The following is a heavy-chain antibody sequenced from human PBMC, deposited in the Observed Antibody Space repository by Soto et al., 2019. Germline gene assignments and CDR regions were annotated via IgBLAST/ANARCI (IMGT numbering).Heavy chain of an antibody. D-gene: IGHD2-2*01. CDR3: TRLHTYACDY. Sequence: EVQLVESGGGLVQPGGSLNLSCAASGFTFSGSAMHWVRQASGKGLEWVGRIRSKANSYATAYAASVKGRFTISRDDSKNTAYLQMNSLKTEDTAVYYCTRLHTYACDYWGQGTLVTVSS. CDR2: IRSKANSYAT. J-gene: IGHJ4*02. CDR1: GFTFSGSA. V-gene: IGHV3-73*01.